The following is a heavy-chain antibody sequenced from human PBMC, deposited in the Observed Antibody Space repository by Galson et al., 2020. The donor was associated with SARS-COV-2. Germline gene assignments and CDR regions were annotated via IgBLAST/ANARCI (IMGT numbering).Heavy chain of an antibody. J-gene: IGHJ4*02. D-gene: IGHD3-9*01. CDR2: IYHSGST. Sequence: ASETLSLTCTVSGYSISSGYYWGWIRQPPGKGLEWIGSIYHSGSTYYNPSLKSRVTISVDTSKNQFSLSLTSVTAADTAVYFCATGRGHYDVLTGFEIWGQGGLVTVSA. CDR3: ATGRGHYDVLTGFEI. CDR1: GYSISSGYY. V-gene: IGHV4-38-2*02.